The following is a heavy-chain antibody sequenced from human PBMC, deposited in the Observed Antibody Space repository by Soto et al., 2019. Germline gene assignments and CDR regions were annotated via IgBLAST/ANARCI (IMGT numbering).Heavy chain of an antibody. J-gene: IGHJ6*02. V-gene: IGHV1-18*01. D-gene: IGHD2-2*01. CDR3: ARGVSRYQLLSGLEYYYGMDV. Sequence: QVQLVQSGAEVKKPGASVKVSCKASGYTFTSYGISWVRQAPGQGLEWMGWISAYNGNTNYAQKLQGRVTMTTDTSTSTAYMELRSLRSDDTAVYYCARGVSRYQLLSGLEYYYGMDVWGQGTTVTVSS. CDR2: ISAYNGNT. CDR1: GYTFTSYG.